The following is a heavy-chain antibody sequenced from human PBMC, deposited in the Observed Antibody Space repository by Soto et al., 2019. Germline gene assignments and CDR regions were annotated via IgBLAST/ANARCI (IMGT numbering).Heavy chain of an antibody. CDR2: INPSGGST. CDR1: GYTFTSYY. J-gene: IGHJ4*02. D-gene: IGHD6-6*01. Sequence: ASVKVSCKASGYTFTSYYMHWVRQAPGQGLEWMGIINPSGGSTSYAQKFQGRVTMTRDTSTSTVYMELSSLRSEDTAVYYCARDSDQIAARNYYFDYWGQGTLVTVSS. CDR3: ARDSDQIAARNYYFDY. V-gene: IGHV1-46*01.